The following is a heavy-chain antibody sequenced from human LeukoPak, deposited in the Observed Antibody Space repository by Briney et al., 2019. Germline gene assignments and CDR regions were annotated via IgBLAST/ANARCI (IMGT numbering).Heavy chain of an antibody. V-gene: IGHV3-43D*03. CDR2: ISWDGGST. CDR3: ARGGYYYGSGSYYHDAFDI. J-gene: IGHJ3*02. CDR1: GFTFDDYA. D-gene: IGHD3-10*01. Sequence: GGSLRLSCAASGFTFDDYAMHWVRQAPGKGLEWVSLISWDGGSTYYADSVKGRFTISRDNAKNSLYLQMNSLRAEDTAVYYCARGGYYYGSGSYYHDAFDIWGQGTMVTVSS.